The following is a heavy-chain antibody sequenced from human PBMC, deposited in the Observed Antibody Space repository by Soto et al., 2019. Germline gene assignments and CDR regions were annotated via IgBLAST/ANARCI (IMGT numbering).Heavy chain of an antibody. J-gene: IGHJ5*02. D-gene: IGHD3-3*01. V-gene: IGHV4-4*02. CDR1: SGSISSSNW. CDR3: ARFLRKEFGARGWFDP. CDR2: IYPSGST. Sequence: SETLSLTCAVSSGSISSSNWWSWVRQPPGKGLEWIGGIYPSGSTNYNPSLKSRVTISVDKSKNQFSLKLSSVTAADTAVYYCARFLRKEFGARGWFDPWGQGTLVTGSS.